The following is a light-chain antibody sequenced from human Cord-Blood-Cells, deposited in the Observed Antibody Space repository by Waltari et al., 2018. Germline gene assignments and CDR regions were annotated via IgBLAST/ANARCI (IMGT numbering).Light chain of an antibody. Sequence: DIVMRLSPDYLAVSLGERATINCKSSQSVLYSSNNKNYLAWYQQKPGQPPKLLIYWASTRESGVPDRFSGSGSGTDFTLTISSLQAEDVAVYYCQQYYSTPPTFGQGTKVEIK. CDR2: WAS. CDR3: QQYYSTPPT. CDR1: QSVLYSSNNKNY. V-gene: IGKV4-1*01. J-gene: IGKJ1*01.